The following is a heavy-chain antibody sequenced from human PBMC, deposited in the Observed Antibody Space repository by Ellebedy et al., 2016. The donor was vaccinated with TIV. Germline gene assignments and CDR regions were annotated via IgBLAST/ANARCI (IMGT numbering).Heavy chain of an antibody. J-gene: IGHJ6*02. CDR3: ARDVPMVREPIFGMDV. CDR2: ISAYNGNT. CDR1: GYTFTSYG. Sequence: ASVKVSXKASGYTFTSYGISWVRQAPGQGLEWMGWISAYNGNTNYAQKLQGRVTMTTDTSTSTAYMELRSLRSDDTAVYYCARDVPMVREPIFGMDVWGQGTTVTVSS. D-gene: IGHD3-10*01. V-gene: IGHV1-18*01.